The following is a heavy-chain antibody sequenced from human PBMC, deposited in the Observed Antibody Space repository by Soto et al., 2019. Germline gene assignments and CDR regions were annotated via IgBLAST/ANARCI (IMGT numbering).Heavy chain of an antibody. Sequence: EVQLVESGGGPVKPGGSLRLSCSASGFSFTNYDMNWVRQAPGKGLAWVSSISSGSSYIYYADSVKGRFTISRDNAKNCLYLQITCLRAEDTVVYYWACGYKYGRGAFDIWAQGTMVTVSS. CDR1: GFSFTNYD. D-gene: IGHD5-18*01. CDR2: ISSGSSYI. CDR3: ACGYKYGRGAFDI. V-gene: IGHV3-21*01. J-gene: IGHJ3*02.